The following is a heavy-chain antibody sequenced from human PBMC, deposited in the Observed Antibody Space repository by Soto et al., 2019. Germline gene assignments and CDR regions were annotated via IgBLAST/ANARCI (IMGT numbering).Heavy chain of an antibody. V-gene: IGHV4-61*03. D-gene: IGHD3-22*01. CDR3: ARYDSSLEKSGLDV. CDR2: IYHSGST. CDR1: GGYVSSGCCY. J-gene: IGHJ6*02. Sequence: SETLSLTCTVSGGYVSSGCCYWIWLQQPPGKGLEWIGYIYHSGSTNYNPSLKSRVTISVDTSKKHFSLMLTSATAADTAEYYCARYDSSLEKSGLDVWGQGTTVTVSS.